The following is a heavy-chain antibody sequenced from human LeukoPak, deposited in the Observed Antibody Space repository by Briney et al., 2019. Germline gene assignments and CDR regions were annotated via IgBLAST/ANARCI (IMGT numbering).Heavy chain of an antibody. CDR1: GFTFSGYA. CDR3: VRDLHYAFDI. CDR2: IYSSDTT. V-gene: IGHV3-48*02. J-gene: IGHJ3*02. Sequence: GGSLRLSCAASGFTFSGYAMNWVRQAPGKGLEWVSHIYSSDTTYADSVKGRFTISRDNAKNSLYLQMNSPRYEDPALYYCVRDLHYAFDIWGEGTMVSASS. D-gene: IGHD3-10*01.